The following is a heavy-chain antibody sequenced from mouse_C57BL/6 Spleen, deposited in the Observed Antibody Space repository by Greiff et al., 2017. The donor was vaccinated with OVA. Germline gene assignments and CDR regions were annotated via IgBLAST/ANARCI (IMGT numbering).Heavy chain of an antibody. D-gene: IGHD2-5*01. CDR1: GFSLTSYG. Sequence: QVQLQQSGPGLVQPSQSLSITCTVSGFSLTSYGVHWVRQSPGKGLEWLGVIWSGGSTDYNAAFISRLSISKDNSKSQVFFKVNSLQADDTAIYYCATYSNYWYFDVWGTGTTVTVSS. CDR2: IWSGGST. CDR3: ATYSNYWYFDV. V-gene: IGHV2-2*01. J-gene: IGHJ1*03.